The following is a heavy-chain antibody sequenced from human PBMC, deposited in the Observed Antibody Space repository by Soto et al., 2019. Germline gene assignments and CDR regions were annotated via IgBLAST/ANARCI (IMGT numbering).Heavy chain of an antibody. CDR1: GGSISSSNW. D-gene: IGHD3-9*01. CDR2: IYHSGST. J-gene: IGHJ4*02. CDR3: ARVQKWYDILTGYLDY. Sequence: SETLSLTCAVSGGSISSSNWWSWVRQPPGKGLEWIGEIYHSGSTNYNPSLKSRVTISVDKSKNQFSLKLSSVTAADTAVYYCARVQKWYDILTGYLDYWGQGTLVTVSS. V-gene: IGHV4-4*02.